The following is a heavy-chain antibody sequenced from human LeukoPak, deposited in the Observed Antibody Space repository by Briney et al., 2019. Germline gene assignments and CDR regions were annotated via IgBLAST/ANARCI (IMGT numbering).Heavy chain of an antibody. D-gene: IGHD2-15*01. CDR1: GFTFSSYS. CDR2: ISYDGSNK. Sequence: GGSLRLSCAASGFTFSSYSMHWVRQAPGKGLEWVAVISYDGSNKYYADSVKSRFTISRDNSKNTLYLQMNSLRAEDTAVYYCAKARVVAANWFDPWGQGILVTVSS. CDR3: AKARVVAANWFDP. V-gene: IGHV3-30*18. J-gene: IGHJ5*02.